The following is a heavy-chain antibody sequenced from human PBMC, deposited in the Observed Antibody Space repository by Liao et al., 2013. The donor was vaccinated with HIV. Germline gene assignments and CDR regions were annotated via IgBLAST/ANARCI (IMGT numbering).Heavy chain of an antibody. CDR2: INHSART. V-gene: IGHV4-34*01. J-gene: IGHJ3*02. CDR1: GGSFSGYY. Sequence: QVQLQQWGAGLLKPSETLSLTCAVYGGSFSGYYWSWIRQPPGKGLEWIGEINHSARTNYKSYLKSRVTISIDTSKNQISLILTSVTAADTGVYYCARGPDPEDHGFXMWGQGTRVTVSS. CDR3: ARGPDPEDHGFXM.